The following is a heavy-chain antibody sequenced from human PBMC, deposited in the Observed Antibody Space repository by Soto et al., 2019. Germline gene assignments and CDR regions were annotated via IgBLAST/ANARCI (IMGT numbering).Heavy chain of an antibody. V-gene: IGHV4-39*01. CDR1: GGSISSSSYY. D-gene: IGHD1-26*01. Sequence: SETLSLTCTVSGGSISSSSYYWGWIRQPPGKGLEWIGSIYYSGSTYYNPSLKSRVTISVDTSKNQFSLKLSSVTAADTAVYYCARLLSTAFDYWGQGTLVTVSS. J-gene: IGHJ4*02. CDR2: IYYSGST. CDR3: ARLLSTAFDY.